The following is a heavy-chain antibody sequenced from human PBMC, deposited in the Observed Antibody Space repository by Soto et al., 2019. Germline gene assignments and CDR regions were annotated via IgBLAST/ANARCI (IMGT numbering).Heavy chain of an antibody. CDR2: IDWDDDK. CDR3: ARSPKYYYDSSGFDY. Sequence: ESGSYAGERAHPLTRTCTFSGFSLSTSGMCVSWIRQPPGKALEWLALIDWDDDKYYSTSLKTRLTISKDTSKNQVVLTMTNMDPVDTATYYCARSPKYYYDSSGFDYWGQGTLVTVSS. V-gene: IGHV2-70*01. CDR1: GFSLSTSGMC. J-gene: IGHJ4*02. D-gene: IGHD3-22*01.